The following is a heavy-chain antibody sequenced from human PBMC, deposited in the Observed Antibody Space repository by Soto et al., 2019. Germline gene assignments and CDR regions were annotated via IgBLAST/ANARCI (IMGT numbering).Heavy chain of an antibody. V-gene: IGHV1-18*01. D-gene: IGHD5-18*01. J-gene: IGHJ4*02. CDR3: ARDQFDSYGPKGGLDY. Sequence: QVQLVQSGAEVKKPGASVKVSCKTSGYTFTSYGISWVRQAPGQGLEGMGWISAYNGNTNYAQKLQGRVTMTTDTSTITAYMELRSLRSDYTAVYYCARDQFDSYGPKGGLDYWGQGTLVTVSS. CDR2: ISAYNGNT. CDR1: GYTFTSYG.